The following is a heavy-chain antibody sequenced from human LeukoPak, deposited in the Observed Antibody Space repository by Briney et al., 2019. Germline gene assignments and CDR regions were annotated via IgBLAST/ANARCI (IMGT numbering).Heavy chain of an antibody. J-gene: IGHJ3*02. CDR3: ARAGGLLWFGEVLESSDASHI. CDR1: GFTFSSFS. CDR2: ISSGSSTI. D-gene: IGHD3-10*01. V-gene: IGHV3-48*02. Sequence: GGSLRLSCAASGFTFSSFSMNWVRQAPGKGLEWVSYISSGSSTIYYADSVKGRFTISRDNAKNSLYLQVNSLRDEDTAVYYCARAGGLLWFGEVLESSDASHIWGQGTMVTVSS.